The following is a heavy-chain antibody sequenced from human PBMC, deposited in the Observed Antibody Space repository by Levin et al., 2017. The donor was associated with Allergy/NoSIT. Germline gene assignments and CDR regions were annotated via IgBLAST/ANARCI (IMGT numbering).Heavy chain of an antibody. Sequence: PGASVKVSCKVSGYTLTELSMHWVRQAPGKGLEWLGGFDPKDDETIYARKFQGRVTMTEDTSTDTAYMELSSLRFEDTAVYYCATKWELRRVSYYYGMDVWGQGTTVTVSS. V-gene: IGHV1-24*01. J-gene: IGHJ6*02. CDR1: GYTLTELS. CDR2: FDPKDDET. D-gene: IGHD1-26*01. CDR3: ATKWELRRVSYYYGMDV.